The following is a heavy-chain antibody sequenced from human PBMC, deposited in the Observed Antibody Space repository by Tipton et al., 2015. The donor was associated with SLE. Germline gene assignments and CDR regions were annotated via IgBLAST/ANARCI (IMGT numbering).Heavy chain of an antibody. J-gene: IGHJ4*02. CDR1: NYAISSGYY. CDR3: ARGVLDGYNSDFDS. V-gene: IGHV4-38-2*01. CDR2: IYHSGTTY. Sequence: LRLSCAVSNYAISSGYYWGWIRRPPGKGLEWIGSIYHSGTTYYYNPSLKSRVSIPLVTSRNQFSLNLSSVTAADTAVYYCARGVLDGYNSDFDSWGQGTLVTVSS. D-gene: IGHD5-24*01.